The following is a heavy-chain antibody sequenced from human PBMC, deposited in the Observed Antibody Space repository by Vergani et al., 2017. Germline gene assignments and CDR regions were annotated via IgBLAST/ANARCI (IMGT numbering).Heavy chain of an antibody. J-gene: IGHJ5*02. D-gene: IGHD6-13*01. CDR1: GYTFTSYY. CDR2: IKPSGGST. V-gene: IGHV1-46*01. Sequence: QVQLVQSGAEVKKPGASVKVSCKASGYTFTSYYKHWVRQAPGQGLEWMGIIKPSGGSTSYERKFQGRVTMTRDTSTSTVYMELSSLRSEDTAVYYCARAKGSWNNWFDPWGQGTLVTVSS. CDR3: ARAKGSWNNWFDP.